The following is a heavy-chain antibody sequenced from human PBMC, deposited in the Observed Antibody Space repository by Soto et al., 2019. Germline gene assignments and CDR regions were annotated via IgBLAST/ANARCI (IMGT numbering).Heavy chain of an antibody. CDR2: IYPADSET. Sequence: PGESLKISCQASGYSFSAYWIAWVRQMPGKGLEWMGIIYPADSETRYIPSFQGQVTISVDKSISTAYLQWSSLKTSDTAMYYCARNVLTGYYHYYYAKDVWGQGTTVTVSS. V-gene: IGHV5-51*01. CDR3: ARNVLTGYYHYYYAKDV. J-gene: IGHJ6*02. D-gene: IGHD3-9*01. CDR1: GYSFSAYW.